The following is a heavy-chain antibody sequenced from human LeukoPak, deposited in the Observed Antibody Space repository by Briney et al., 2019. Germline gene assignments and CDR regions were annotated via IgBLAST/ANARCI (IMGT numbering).Heavy chain of an antibody. V-gene: IGHV1-18*01. CDR1: GYSFTSYG. CDR2: ISTDNGNT. CDR3: ARDGGLVKRVANNWFDP. Sequence: ASVKVSCKASGYSFTSYGINWVRQAPGQGLEWMGWISTDNGNTDYAQNLQGRVTMTTDTSTSTAYMELRSLRSDDTAVYYCARDGGLVKRVANNWFDPWGQGTLVTVSS. J-gene: IGHJ5*02. D-gene: IGHD3-16*01.